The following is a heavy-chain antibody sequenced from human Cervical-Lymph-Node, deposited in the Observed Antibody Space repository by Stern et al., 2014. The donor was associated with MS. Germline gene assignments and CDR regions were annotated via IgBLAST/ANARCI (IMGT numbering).Heavy chain of an antibody. D-gene: IGHD6-13*01. CDR2: IYYSGST. Sequence: QLQLQESGPGLVKPSETLSLTCTVSGGSISSSSYYWGWIRQPPGKGLEWIGSIYYSGSTYYNPSLKSRVTISVDTSQNQFSLNLTSVTAADTAVYYCARHRAYSSSWYSHHEYFQHWGQGTLVTVSS. V-gene: IGHV4-39*01. CDR1: GGSISSSSYY. J-gene: IGHJ1*01. CDR3: ARHRAYSSSWYSHHEYFQH.